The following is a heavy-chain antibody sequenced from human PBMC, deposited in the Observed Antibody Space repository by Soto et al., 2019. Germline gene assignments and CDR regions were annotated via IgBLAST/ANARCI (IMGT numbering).Heavy chain of an antibody. CDR1: GCTFSSYA. D-gene: IGHD2-21*01. CDR3: ARRIPFGYGMDV. J-gene: IGHJ6*02. Sequence: EVQLVESGGGLVQPGGSLRLSCAASGCTFSSYAMHWVRQAPGKGLEYVSAITSNGGNTDYASSVKGRFTISRDNSKNTLYLQMRSLRAEDMAVYYCARRIPFGYGMDVWGQGTTVTVSS. V-gene: IGHV3-64*01. CDR2: ITSNGGNT.